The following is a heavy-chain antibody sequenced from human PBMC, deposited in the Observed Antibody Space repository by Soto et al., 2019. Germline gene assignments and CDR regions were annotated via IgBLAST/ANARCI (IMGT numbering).Heavy chain of an antibody. CDR1: GYTFTSYD. Sequence: ASVKVSCKASGYTFTSYDINWVRQAKGQGLEWMGWINANNGNTNYSQRFQGRVTMTRNTSTSTAYMELSSLRSEDTAVYYCARDELAVAHYFDYWGQGTLVTVSS. D-gene: IGHD6-19*01. J-gene: IGHJ4*02. CDR3: ARDELAVAHYFDY. V-gene: IGHV1-8*01. CDR2: INANNGNT.